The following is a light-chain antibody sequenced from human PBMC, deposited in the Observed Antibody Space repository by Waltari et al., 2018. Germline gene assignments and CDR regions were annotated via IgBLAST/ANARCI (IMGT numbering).Light chain of an antibody. CDR2: DVT. CDR1: SGDVGGYKY. J-gene: IGLJ2*01. Sequence: QSALTQPASVSGSPGQSITISCTGTSGDVGGYKYVSWYQQHPGKAPKLMIYDVTNRPSGVSNRVSGSKSGNTASLTISGLQAEDEADYYCSSYTSSSTLAFGGGTKLTVL. CDR3: SSYTSSSTLA. V-gene: IGLV2-14*03.